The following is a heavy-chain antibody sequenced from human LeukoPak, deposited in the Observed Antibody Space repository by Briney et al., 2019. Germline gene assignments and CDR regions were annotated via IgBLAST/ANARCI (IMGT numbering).Heavy chain of an antibody. CDR3: TTYYSIPVGATNVDDAFDI. J-gene: IGHJ3*02. CDR2: IKSKTDGGTT. Sequence: GGSLRLSCAASGFTFSNAWMSWVRQAPGKGLEWVGRIKSKTDGGTTDYAAPVKVRFTILRDDSKNTLYLQMNSLKTEDTAVYYCTTYYSIPVGATNVDDAFDIWGQGTMVTVSS. V-gene: IGHV3-15*01. D-gene: IGHD1-26*01. CDR1: GFTFSNAW.